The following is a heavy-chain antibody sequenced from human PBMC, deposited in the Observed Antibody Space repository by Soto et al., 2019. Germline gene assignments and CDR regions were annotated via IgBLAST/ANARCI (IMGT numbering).Heavy chain of an antibody. CDR3: SRDHSSGGYDY. J-gene: IGHJ4*02. Sequence: LRLSCVASGFSVDNIFMSWVRQAPGKGLQWVSTISDDGRTYYADSVKGRFSLSRDKSRNTLYLQMNRLRVEDTAVYYCSRDHSSGGYDYRGQGSLVTVSS. D-gene: IGHD2-8*02. CDR2: ISDDGRT. CDR1: GFSVDNIF. V-gene: IGHV3-53*01.